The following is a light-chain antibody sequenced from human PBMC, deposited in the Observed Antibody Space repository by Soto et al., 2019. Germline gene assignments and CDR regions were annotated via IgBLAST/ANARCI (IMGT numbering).Light chain of an antibody. CDR3: SSYAGRYNFYV. V-gene: IGLV2-8*01. Sequence: QSVLTQPPSASGSPGQSVTISCTGTSSDVGGHNFVSWYQHHPGKAPKLMIYEVSKRPSGVPDRFSASKSGNTASLTVSGLQAEDEADSYCSSYAGRYNFYVFGTGTKVTVL. CDR2: EVS. J-gene: IGLJ1*01. CDR1: SSDVGGHNF.